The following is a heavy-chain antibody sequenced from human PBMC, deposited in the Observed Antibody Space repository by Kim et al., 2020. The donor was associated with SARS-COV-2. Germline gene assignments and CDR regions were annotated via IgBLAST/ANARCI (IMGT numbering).Heavy chain of an antibody. CDR3: AKVEGEVVGATGLDY. CDR2: ISWDGATF. D-gene: IGHD1-26*01. Sequence: GGSLRLSCAASGFNFDDFDMNWVRQSPGKGLEWVSLISWDGATFHYADSVKGRFTISRDNIKKYVFLQMDSLRVEDTAFYYCAKVEGEVVGATGLDYWGQGTLVTVSS. CDR1: GFNFDDFD. V-gene: IGHV3-43D*03. J-gene: IGHJ4*02.